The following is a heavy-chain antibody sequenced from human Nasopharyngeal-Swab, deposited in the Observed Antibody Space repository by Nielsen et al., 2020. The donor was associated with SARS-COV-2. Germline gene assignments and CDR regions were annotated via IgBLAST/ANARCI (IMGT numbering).Heavy chain of an antibody. V-gene: IGHV3-21*01. D-gene: IGHD1-26*01. J-gene: IGHJ6*03. Sequence: WIRQPPGKGLEWVSSISSSSSYIYYADSVKGRFTISRDNAKNSLYLQMNSLRAEDTAVYYCARDGGAGSLSYYYYYYMDVWGKGTTVTVSS. CDR2: ISSSSSYI. CDR3: ARDGGAGSLSYYYYYYMDV.